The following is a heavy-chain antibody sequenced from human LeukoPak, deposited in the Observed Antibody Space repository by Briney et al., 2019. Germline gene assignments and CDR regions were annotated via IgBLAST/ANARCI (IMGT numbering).Heavy chain of an antibody. CDR1: GGTFSSYA. CDR3: AVVVAAGGYDY. Sequence: ASVKVSCKACGGTFSSYAISWVGQAPGQGREWMGGIIPIFGTANYAQKFQGRVTITADESTSTAYIELSSLRTDDTAVYYCAVVVAAGGYDYWGQGTLVTVSS. CDR2: IIPIFGTA. J-gene: IGHJ4*02. V-gene: IGHV1-69*01. D-gene: IGHD2-15*01.